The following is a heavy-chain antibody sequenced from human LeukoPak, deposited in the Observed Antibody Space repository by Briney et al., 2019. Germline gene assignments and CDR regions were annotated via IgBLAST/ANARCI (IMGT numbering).Heavy chain of an antibody. CDR2: INPNSGGT. Sequence: ASVKVSCKASGYTFTGYYMHWVRQAPVQGLEWMGWINPNSGGTNYAQKFQGRVTMTRETSISTAYMELSSLRSEDTAVYYCARMSYYDSSGDNWFDPWGQGTLVTVSS. D-gene: IGHD3-22*01. CDR1: GYTFTGYY. V-gene: IGHV1-2*02. CDR3: ARMSYYDSSGDNWFDP. J-gene: IGHJ5*02.